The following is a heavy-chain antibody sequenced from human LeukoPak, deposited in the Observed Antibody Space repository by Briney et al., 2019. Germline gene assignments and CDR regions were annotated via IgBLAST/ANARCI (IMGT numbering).Heavy chain of an antibody. D-gene: IGHD2-2*01. CDR2: INHSGST. J-gene: IGHJ6*02. CDR3: ARGPPAKPGTGYYYGMDV. Sequence: LRLSCSASGFTFSDYYMSWIRQPPGKGLEWIGEINHSGSTNYSPSLKSRVTISVDMSKNQFSLKLSSVTAADTAVYYCARGPPAKPGTGYYYGMDVWGQGTTVTVSS. CDR1: GFTFSDYY. V-gene: IGHV4-34*01.